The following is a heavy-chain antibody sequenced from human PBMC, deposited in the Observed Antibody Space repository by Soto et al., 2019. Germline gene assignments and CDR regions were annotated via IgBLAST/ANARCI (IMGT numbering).Heavy chain of an antibody. V-gene: IGHV3-15*01. J-gene: IGHJ4*02. CDR2: IKSKTDGGTT. CDR1: GSTFSNAW. D-gene: IGHD3-16*02. CDR3: FTYDYMWGSDRYRWAY. Sequence: EVQLVESGGDLVKPGGSLTLSCAASGSTFSNAWMSWVRQAPGKGLEWVGRIKSKTDGGTTDYAAPVKGRFTISRDDSINMLYLYMSSLKTEDTAMYYCFTYDYMWGSDRYRWAYWGQGTLVTVSS.